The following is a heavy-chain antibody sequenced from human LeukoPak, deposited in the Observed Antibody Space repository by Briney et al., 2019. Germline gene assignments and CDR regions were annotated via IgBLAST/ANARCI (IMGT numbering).Heavy chain of an antibody. D-gene: IGHD1-26*01. CDR1: GFSFSSYA. CDR2: ISYDGSNK. CDR3: ASDPVWVGAFDI. J-gene: IGHJ3*02. V-gene: IGHV3-30-3*01. Sequence: GGSLRLPCAASGFSFSSYAMYWVRQAPGKGLEWVAVISYDGSNKYYADSVKGRFTISRDNSKNTLYLQMNSLRVEDTAVYYCASDPVWVGAFDIWGQGTMVTVSS.